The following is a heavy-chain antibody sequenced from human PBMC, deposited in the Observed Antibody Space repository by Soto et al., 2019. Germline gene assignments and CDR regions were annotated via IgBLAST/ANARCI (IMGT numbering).Heavy chain of an antibody. CDR2: IYYSGST. J-gene: IGHJ4*02. CDR3: ARDSGGYDGSGYYSPYFDY. D-gene: IGHD3-22*01. V-gene: IGHV4-31*03. Sequence: SETLSLTCTVSGGSISSGGYYWSWIRQHPGKGLEWIGYIYYSGSTYYNPSLKSRVTISVDTSKNQFSLKLSSVTAADTAVYYCARDSGGYDGSGYYSPYFDYWGQGTLVTVSS. CDR1: GGSISSGGYY.